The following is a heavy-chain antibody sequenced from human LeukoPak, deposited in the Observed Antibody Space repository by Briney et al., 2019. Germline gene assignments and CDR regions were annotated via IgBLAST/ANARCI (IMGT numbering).Heavy chain of an antibody. CDR2: INHSGST. CDR1: GGSISSSSYY. Sequence: SETLSLTCTVSGGSISSSSYYWSWIRQPPGKGLEWIGEINHSGSTNYNPSLKSRVTISVDTSKNQFSLKLSSVTAADTAVYYCARGAGYSSSWYTPNLDWFDPWGQGTLVTVSS. CDR3: ARGAGYSSSWYTPNLDWFDP. D-gene: IGHD6-13*01. J-gene: IGHJ5*02. V-gene: IGHV4-39*07.